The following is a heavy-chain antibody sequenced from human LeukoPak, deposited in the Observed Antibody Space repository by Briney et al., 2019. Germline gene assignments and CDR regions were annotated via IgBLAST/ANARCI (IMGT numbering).Heavy chain of an antibody. V-gene: IGHV3-23*01. Sequence: GGSLRLSCAASGFTFSSYAMSWVRQAPGKGLEWVSTISGSGGSTYYADSVKGRFTISRDSSKNTLYLQMNSLRAEDTAVYDCAKNKGQSSGANWFDPWGQGTLVTVSS. CDR1: GFTFSSYA. CDR3: AKNKGQSSGANWFDP. J-gene: IGHJ5*02. CDR2: ISGSGGST. D-gene: IGHD6-19*01.